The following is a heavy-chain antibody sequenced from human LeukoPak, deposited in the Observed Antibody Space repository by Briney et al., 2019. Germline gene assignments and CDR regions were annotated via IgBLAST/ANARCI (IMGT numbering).Heavy chain of an antibody. CDR2: ISAYNGNT. J-gene: IGHJ4*02. CDR1: GGTFSNYA. Sequence: GASVKVSCKASGGTFSNYAISWVRQAPGQGLEWMGWISAYNGNTNYAQKLQGRVTMTTDTSTSTAYMELRSLRSDDTAVYYCARGTVVHRYYTDYWGQGTLVTVSS. V-gene: IGHV1-18*01. CDR3: ARGTVVHRYYTDY. D-gene: IGHD3-3*01.